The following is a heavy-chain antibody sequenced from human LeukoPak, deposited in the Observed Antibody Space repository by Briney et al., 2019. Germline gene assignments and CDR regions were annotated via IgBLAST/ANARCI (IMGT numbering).Heavy chain of an antibody. CDR1: GFAFSDYH. J-gene: IGHJ4*02. CDR2: ISSSSSYI. V-gene: IGHV3-11*06. Sequence: GGSLRLSCAASGFAFSDYHMSWIRQAPGKGLEWVSSISSSSSYIYYADSVKGRFTISRDNAKNSLYLQMNSLRAEDTAVYYCARDPGDYWGQGTLVTVSS. CDR3: ARDPGDY.